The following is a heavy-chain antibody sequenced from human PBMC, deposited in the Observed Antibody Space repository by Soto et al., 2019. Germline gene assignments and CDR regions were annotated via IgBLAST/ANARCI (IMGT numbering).Heavy chain of an antibody. CDR1: GGSISSGGYY. J-gene: IGHJ3*02. D-gene: IGHD1-7*01. CDR2: IYYSGST. CDR3: ARGPELREGVAFDI. V-gene: IGHV4-31*03. Sequence: QVQLQESGPGLVKPSQTLSLTCTVSGGSISSGGYYWSWIRQHPGKGMEWIGYIYYSGSTYYNPSLKSRVTISVDTSKNQFSLKLSSVTAADTAVYYCARGPELREGVAFDIWGQGTMVTVSS.